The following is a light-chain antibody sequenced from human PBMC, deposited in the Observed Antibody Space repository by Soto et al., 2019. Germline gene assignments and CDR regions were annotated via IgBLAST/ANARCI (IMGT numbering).Light chain of an antibody. CDR1: QSISRSD. Sequence: EIVLTQSPGTVSLSPGESATLSCRASQSISRSDLAWYQHRPGQSPRLLIYATSTRATGIPDRFSGSGSGTEFTLTISSLQSEDFAVYYCQQYNNWPRTFGQGTKVDIK. CDR3: QQYNNWPRT. J-gene: IGKJ1*01. V-gene: IGKV3D-15*01. CDR2: ATS.